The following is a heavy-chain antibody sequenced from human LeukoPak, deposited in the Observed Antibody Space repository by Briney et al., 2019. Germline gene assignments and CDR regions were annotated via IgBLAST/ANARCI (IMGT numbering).Heavy chain of an antibody. V-gene: IGHV4-39*01. CDR2: IYYSGGT. CDR3: ARHVGGVVYGDYYYFDY. Sequence: SETLSLTCTVSGGSISSSSYYGGSIRQPPGKGLEWIGSIYYSGGTYYNPSLKSRVTISVDTSKNQFSLKLSSVTAADTAVYYCARHVGGVVYGDYYYFDYWGQGTLVTVSS. J-gene: IGHJ4*02. D-gene: IGHD4-17*01. CDR1: GGSISSSSYY.